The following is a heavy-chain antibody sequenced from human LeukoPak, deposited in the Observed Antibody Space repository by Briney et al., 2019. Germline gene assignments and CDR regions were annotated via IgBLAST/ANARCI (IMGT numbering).Heavy chain of an antibody. CDR1: GYRFSRYG. V-gene: IGHV1-18*01. Sequence: ASVKVSCKASGYRFSRYGISWVRQAPGQGPEWLGWVSVFNGDTKYAEKFQGRVTVTTAISTATAYMELSGLRSDDTGVYYCARGHGYYYYMDVWGKGTTVTVSS. J-gene: IGHJ6*03. CDR3: ARGHGYYYYMDV. CDR2: VSVFNGDT.